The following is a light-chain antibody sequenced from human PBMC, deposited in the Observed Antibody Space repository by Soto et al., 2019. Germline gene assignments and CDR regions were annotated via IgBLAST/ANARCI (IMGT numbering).Light chain of an antibody. CDR3: QQYDGYSWT. CDR2: MAS. CDR1: QSLSGW. J-gene: IGKJ1*01. Sequence: DIQMTQSPSTLSASVGDRVTITCRASQSLSGWLAWYQQEPGKAPKLLIYMASSLASGIPSRFSGSGSGTEFTLTISSLQPDDFATYDCQQYDGYSWTFGQGTKVEIK. V-gene: IGKV1-5*03.